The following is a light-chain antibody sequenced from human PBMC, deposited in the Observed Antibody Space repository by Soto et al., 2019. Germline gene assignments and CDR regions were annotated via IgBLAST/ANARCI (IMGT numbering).Light chain of an antibody. Sequence: QSVLTQPPSLSATPGQRVTISCSGGGSNVGSNGVEWFQQLPGAAPQLLIYSDTERPSGVPDRFSGSRAGTSASLAISGLQSEDEADYYCEARDDRLNGHVFGTGTKVTVL. CDR3: EARDDRLNGHV. CDR2: SDT. J-gene: IGLJ1*01. V-gene: IGLV1-44*01. CDR1: GSNVGSNG.